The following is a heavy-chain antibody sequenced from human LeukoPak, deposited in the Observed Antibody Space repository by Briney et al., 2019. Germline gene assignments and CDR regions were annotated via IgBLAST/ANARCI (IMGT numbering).Heavy chain of an antibody. CDR2: IYPGDSDT. Sequence: GGSLKISCKGSGYSFTSYWIGWVRQMPGKGLEWMGIIYPGDSDTRYSPSFQGQVTISADKSISTAYLQWSSLKASDTAMYYCARHVVVAATYNWFDPWGQGTLVTVSS. CDR1: GYSFTSYW. D-gene: IGHD2-15*01. J-gene: IGHJ5*02. CDR3: ARHVVVAATYNWFDP. V-gene: IGHV5-51*01.